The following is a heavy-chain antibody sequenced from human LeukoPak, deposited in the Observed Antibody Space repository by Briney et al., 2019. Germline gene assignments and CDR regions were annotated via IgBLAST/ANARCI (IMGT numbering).Heavy chain of an antibody. J-gene: IGHJ4*02. Sequence: SETLSLTCTVSGASLSGGYFYWSWLRQHPGKGLEWIGYISYSGDTAYNPSLKTRVTMSMDTSKSHFSLKLSSVSAADTAVYYCARSGGGYDFWSGYYMGFDYWGQGTLVTVSS. CDR1: GASLSGGYFY. CDR2: ISYSGDT. V-gene: IGHV4-31*03. D-gene: IGHD3-3*01. CDR3: ARSGGGYDFWSGYYMGFDY.